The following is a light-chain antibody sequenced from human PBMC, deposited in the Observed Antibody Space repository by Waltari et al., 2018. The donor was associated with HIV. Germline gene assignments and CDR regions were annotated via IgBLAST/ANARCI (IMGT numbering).Light chain of an antibody. Sequence: QSVLTQPPSASGTPGQRVSISCSGSTSNIGSNPVNWYQQLPGTAPKLLIYSNYQRPSGVPDRFSGSKSGTSASLAINGLQSEDGADYYCAAWDDRLGGAWVFGGGTKLTVL. CDR3: AAWDDRLGGAWV. V-gene: IGLV1-44*01. CDR2: SNY. CDR1: TSNIGSNP. J-gene: IGLJ3*02.